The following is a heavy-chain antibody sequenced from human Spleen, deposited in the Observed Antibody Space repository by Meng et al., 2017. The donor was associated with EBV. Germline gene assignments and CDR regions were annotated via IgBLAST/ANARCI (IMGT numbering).Heavy chain of an antibody. CDR1: GFTFSRYA. CDR3: ARGGFGELLYDY. J-gene: IGHJ4*02. Sequence: VYLVEAGGGVVQPGRSLRLSCAASGFTFSRYAMHWVRQAPGKGLEWVAVISYDGSNKYYADSVKGRFTISRDNSKNTLYLQMNSLRAEDTAVYYCARGGFGELLYDYWGQGTLVTVSS. CDR2: ISYDGSNK. V-gene: IGHV3-30-3*01. D-gene: IGHD3-10*01.